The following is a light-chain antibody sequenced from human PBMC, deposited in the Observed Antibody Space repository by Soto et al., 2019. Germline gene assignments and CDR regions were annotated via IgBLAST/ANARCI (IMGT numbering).Light chain of an antibody. CDR2: STS. CDR1: QSISRW. Sequence: DIQMTQSPSTLSASVGDRVTITCRASQSISRWLAWDQQEQGNAPKLLIYSTSSLESGVPSSVSGSGSAIEFTLTSSSLQPEAVESYYCHHSRYTVGQGTKLEIK. CDR3: HHSRYT. V-gene: IGKV1-5*03. J-gene: IGKJ2*01.